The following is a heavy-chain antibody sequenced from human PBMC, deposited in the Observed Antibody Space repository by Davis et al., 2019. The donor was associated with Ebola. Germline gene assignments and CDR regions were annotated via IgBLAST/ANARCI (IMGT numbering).Heavy chain of an antibody. CDR1: GGSISSGGYY. Sequence: SETLSLTCTVSGGSISSGGYYWSWIRQHPGKGLEWIGYIYYSGSTYYNPSLKSRVTISVDTSKNQFSLKLSSVTAADTAVYYCARMIRGYYDMDVWGQGTTVTVSS. J-gene: IGHJ6*02. V-gene: IGHV4-31*03. CDR2: IYYSGST. CDR3: ARMIRGYYDMDV. D-gene: IGHD3-22*01.